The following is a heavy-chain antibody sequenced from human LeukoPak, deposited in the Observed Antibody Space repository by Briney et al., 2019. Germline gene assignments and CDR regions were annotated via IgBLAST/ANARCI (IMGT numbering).Heavy chain of an antibody. CDR2: IYYSGST. CDR3: ARMWFSSSWDRQFDP. Sequence: SETLSLTCTVSGGSISSHYWSWIRQPPGKGLEWIGYIYYSGSTNYNPSLKSRVTISVDTSKNQFSLKLSSVTAADTAVYYCARMWFSSSWDRQFDPWGQGTLVTVSS. J-gene: IGHJ5*02. CDR1: GGSISSHY. D-gene: IGHD6-13*01. V-gene: IGHV4-59*11.